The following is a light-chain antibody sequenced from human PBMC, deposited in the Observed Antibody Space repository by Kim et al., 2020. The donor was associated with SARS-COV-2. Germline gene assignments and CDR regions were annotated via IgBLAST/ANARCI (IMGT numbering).Light chain of an antibody. J-gene: IGKJ2*01. CDR1: QDISTY. V-gene: IGKV1-33*01. Sequence: SASLGDRVTITCQASQDISTYLRWYQQKPGRAPKLLIYDASNLETGVPSRFRGRGSGTDFTFTISGLQPEDIGTYYCQQYDDLPYTFGQGTKLEI. CDR3: QQYDDLPYT. CDR2: DAS.